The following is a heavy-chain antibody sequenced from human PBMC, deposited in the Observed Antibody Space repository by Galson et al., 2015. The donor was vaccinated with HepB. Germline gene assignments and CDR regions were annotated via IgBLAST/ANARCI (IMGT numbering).Heavy chain of an antibody. V-gene: IGHV1-58*02. J-gene: IGHJ4*02. D-gene: IGHD6-13*01. CDR1: GFTFTSSA. CDR3: AVAGIAAAGASFDY. Sequence: SVKVSCKASGFTFTSSAMQWVRQARGQRLEWIGWIVVGSGNTNYAQKFQERVTITRDMSTSTAYMELSSLRSEDTAVYYCAVAGIAAAGASFDYWGQGTLVTVSS. CDR2: IVVGSGNT.